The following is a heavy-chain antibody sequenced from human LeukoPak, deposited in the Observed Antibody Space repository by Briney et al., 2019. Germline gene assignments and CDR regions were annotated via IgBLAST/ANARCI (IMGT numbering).Heavy chain of an antibody. Sequence: GGSLRLSCAASGFTFSSCGMHWVRQAPGKGLEWVAVISYDGSNKYYADSVKGRFTISRDNSKNTLYLQMNSLIAEDTAVYYCARDLHYYDILTGYYYYGMDVWGEGTTVTVSS. V-gene: IGHV3-30*03. D-gene: IGHD3-9*01. CDR2: ISYDGSNK. CDR3: ARDLHYYDILTGYYYYGMDV. J-gene: IGHJ6*04. CDR1: GFTFSSCG.